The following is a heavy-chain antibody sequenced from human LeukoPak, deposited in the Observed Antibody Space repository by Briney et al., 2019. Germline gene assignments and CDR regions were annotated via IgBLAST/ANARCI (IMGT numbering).Heavy chain of an antibody. V-gene: IGHV3-23*01. CDR1: GFTFSSYG. CDR3: AKVDSGMLSSDFDY. J-gene: IGHJ4*02. CDR2: ISGSGGST. Sequence: GGTLGLSCAASGFTFSSYGMSWVRQAPGKGLEWVSAISGSGGSTYYADSVKGRFTISRDNSKNTLYLQMNSLRAEDTAVYYCAKVDSGMLSSDFDYWGQGTLVTVSS. D-gene: IGHD3-10*01.